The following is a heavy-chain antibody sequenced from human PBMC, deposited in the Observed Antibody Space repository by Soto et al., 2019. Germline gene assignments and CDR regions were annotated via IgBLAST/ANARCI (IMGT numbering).Heavy chain of an antibody. Sequence: GGSLRLSCAVSGFTFSNYAVSWVRQAPGKGLEWVSSISGGGGSTYYADSVKGRFTISKDNSKNTLYLQMNSLRAEDTAVYYCAKDHGDYIPYYYGMDVWGQGTTVTVSS. CDR3: AKDHGDYIPYYYGMDV. V-gene: IGHV3-23*01. J-gene: IGHJ6*02. CDR1: GFTFSNYA. D-gene: IGHD4-17*01. CDR2: ISGGGGST.